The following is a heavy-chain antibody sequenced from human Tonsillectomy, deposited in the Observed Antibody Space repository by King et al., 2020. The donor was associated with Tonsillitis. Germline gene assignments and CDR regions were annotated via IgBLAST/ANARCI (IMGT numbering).Heavy chain of an antibody. CDR3: ATTNDSDITPSAFDI. D-gene: IGHD2-15*01. J-gene: IGHJ3*02. CDR2: INHSGST. Sequence: VQLQQWGAGLLEPSETLYLTCAVYGGSFSGYYWSWIRQPPGKGLEWIGEINHSGSTNCNPSLKTRVTISVDTSKNQFSLKLNSVTAADTAVYYCATTNDSDITPSAFDIWAQGPMVTVSS. CDR1: GGSFSGYY. V-gene: IGHV4-34*01.